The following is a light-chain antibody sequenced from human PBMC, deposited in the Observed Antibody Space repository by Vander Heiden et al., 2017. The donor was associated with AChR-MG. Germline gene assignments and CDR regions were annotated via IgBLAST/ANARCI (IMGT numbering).Light chain of an antibody. CDR2: KAS. V-gene: IGKV1-5*03. J-gene: IGKJ2*01. CDR3: QQYIGYPFT. Sequence: DIQMTQSPSTLSASVGDRVTITCRASQSISSWLAWYQQIPGKAPNLLIYKASSLESGVPSRFSGSGSGTEFTLTISSLQPDDFATYYCQQYIGYPFTFGQGTKLEIK. CDR1: QSISSW.